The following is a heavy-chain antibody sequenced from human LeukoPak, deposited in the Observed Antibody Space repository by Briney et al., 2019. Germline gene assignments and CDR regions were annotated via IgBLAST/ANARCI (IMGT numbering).Heavy chain of an antibody. J-gene: IGHJ4*02. CDR2: ISSSGRTM. Sequence: GGSLRLSCAASGFTFSSYEMNWGRQAPGKGLEWISHISSSGRTMYYADSVKGRFTISRDNAKNSLYLQMNSLRAEDTAVYYCARLGSLCRNGVCYGGWGQGSLVTVSS. V-gene: IGHV3-48*03. D-gene: IGHD2-8*01. CDR1: GFTFSSYE. CDR3: ARLGSLCRNGVCYGG.